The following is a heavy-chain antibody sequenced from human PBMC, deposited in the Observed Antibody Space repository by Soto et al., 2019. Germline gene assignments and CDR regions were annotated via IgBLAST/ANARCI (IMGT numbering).Heavy chain of an antibody. Sequence: PGGSLKISCAASGFTFSAYRMNWVRQAPGKGLEWVSYISSSSSTMYYAGSVKGRFTITRDNAQNSLFLQMNSLRDEDTAVYYCARDWTYCSGGSCYYGMDVWGQGTTVTVSS. CDR3: ARDWTYCSGGSCYYGMDV. V-gene: IGHV3-48*02. D-gene: IGHD2-15*01. CDR1: GFTFSAYR. CDR2: ISSSSSTM. J-gene: IGHJ6*02.